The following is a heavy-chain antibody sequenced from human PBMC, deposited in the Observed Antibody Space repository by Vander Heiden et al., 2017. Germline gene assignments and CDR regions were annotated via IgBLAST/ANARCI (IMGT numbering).Heavy chain of an antibody. J-gene: IGHJ4*02. CDR3: VRDGPRNYDFWSGYLY. V-gene: IGHV3-48*04. CDR1: GFTFSTYA. D-gene: IGHD3-3*01. CDR2: ISSTSRDT. Sequence: EVLLVESGGGLVQPGGSLRLSCAASGFTFSTYAMNWVRQAPGRRPELVSYISSTSRDTYYADSVKGRFTVSRDNAENSLYLQMNSLRGEDTAVYYCVRDGPRNYDFWSGYLYWGQGILVTVSS.